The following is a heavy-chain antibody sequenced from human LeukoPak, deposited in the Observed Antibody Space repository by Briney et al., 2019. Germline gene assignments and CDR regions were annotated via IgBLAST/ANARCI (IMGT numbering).Heavy chain of an antibody. J-gene: IGHJ4*02. CDR2: ISGSGGST. D-gene: IGHD6-19*01. CDR3: ARDRLKYSSGWYFDY. Sequence: PGGSLRLSCAASGFTFSSYAMSWVRQTPGKGLEWVSTISGSGGSTYYADSVKGRFTISRDNSKNTLYLQMNSLRAEDTAVYYCARDRLKYSSGWYFDYWGQGTLVTVSS. V-gene: IGHV3-23*01. CDR1: GFTFSSYA.